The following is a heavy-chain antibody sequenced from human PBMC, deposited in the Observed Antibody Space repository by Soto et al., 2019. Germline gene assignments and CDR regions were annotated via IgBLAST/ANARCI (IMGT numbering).Heavy chain of an antibody. V-gene: IGHV1-46*01. Sequence: ASVKVSCKASGYTFTSYYMHWVRQAPGQGLEWMGIINPSGGSTSYAQKFQGRVTMTRDTSTSTVYMELSSLRSEDTAVYYCASSGSYSPPYYYGMDVWGQGTTVTVSS. D-gene: IGHD1-26*01. CDR3: ASSGSYSPPYYYGMDV. CDR2: INPSGGST. J-gene: IGHJ6*02. CDR1: GYTFTSYY.